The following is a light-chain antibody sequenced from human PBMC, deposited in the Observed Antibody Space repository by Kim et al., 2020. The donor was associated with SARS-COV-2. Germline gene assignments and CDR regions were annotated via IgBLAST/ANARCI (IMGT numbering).Light chain of an antibody. CDR2: EDN. CDR3: QSFGSNVV. CDR1: SGSIASNY. V-gene: IGLV6-57*03. J-gene: IGLJ2*01. Sequence: NFMLTQPHSVSESPGKTVTISCTRSSGSIASNYVQWYQQRPGSAPTTVIYEDNQRPSGVPDRFSGSIDSSSNSASLTISGLKTEDEADYFCQSFGSNVVFGGGTQLTVL.